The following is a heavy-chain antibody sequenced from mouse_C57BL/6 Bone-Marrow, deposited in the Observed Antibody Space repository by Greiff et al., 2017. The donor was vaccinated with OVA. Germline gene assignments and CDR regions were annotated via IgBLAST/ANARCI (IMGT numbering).Heavy chain of an antibody. Sequence: QVQLQQSGAELVKPGASVKLSCKASGYTFTSYEINWVKQRPGQGLEWIGLIYPRSGSTKYNEKFKGKATLTVDTSSSTAYIELHSLTSEDAAVYFCAELWDYWGQGTTLTVSS. CDR2: IYPRSGST. CDR1: GYTFTSYE. J-gene: IGHJ2*01. CDR3: AELWDY. V-gene: IGHV1-85*01. D-gene: IGHD1-1*02.